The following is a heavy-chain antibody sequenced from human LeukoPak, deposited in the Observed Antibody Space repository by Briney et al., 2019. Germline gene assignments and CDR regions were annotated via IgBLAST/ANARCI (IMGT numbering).Heavy chain of an antibody. J-gene: IGHJ3*02. V-gene: IGHV3-48*01. CDR1: GFTFSSYS. D-gene: IGHD5-18*01. Sequence: GGSLRLSCAASGFTFSSYSMNWVRQAPGKGLEWVSYISSSSSTIYYADSVKGRFTISRDNSKNSLYLQMNSLRAEDTAVYYCARDGGYSYAVDAFDIWGQGTMVTVSS. CDR3: ARDGGYSYAVDAFDI. CDR2: ISSSSSTI.